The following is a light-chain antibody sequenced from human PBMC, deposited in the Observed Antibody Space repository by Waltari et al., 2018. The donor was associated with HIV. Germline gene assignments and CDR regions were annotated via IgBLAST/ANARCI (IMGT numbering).Light chain of an antibody. CDR1: ALPKPY. Sequence: SPELTQPPSMSVSPGQTARITSSGDALPKPYAYWYQQKSGRAPVLIIFKDTYRPSGIPERCSGSTSGTTATLTISDVQAGDEADYYCQSTDTAGTVGVFGGGTKLT. V-gene: IGLV3-25*03. J-gene: IGLJ3*02. CDR3: QSTDTAGTVGV. CDR2: KDT.